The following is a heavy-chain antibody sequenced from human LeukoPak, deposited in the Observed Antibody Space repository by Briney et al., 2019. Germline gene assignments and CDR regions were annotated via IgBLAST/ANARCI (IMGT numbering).Heavy chain of an antibody. CDR3: ARGAYYYDSSGFYRGYFDY. Sequence: GASVKVSCKASGYTFTGYYMHWVRQAPGQGLEWMGWINPNSGGTNYAQKFQGRVTMTRDTSISTAYMELSRLRSDDTAVYYCARGAYYYDSSGFYRGYFDYWGQGTLVTVSS. CDR2: INPNSGGT. D-gene: IGHD3-22*01. CDR1: GYTFTGYY. J-gene: IGHJ4*02. V-gene: IGHV1-2*02.